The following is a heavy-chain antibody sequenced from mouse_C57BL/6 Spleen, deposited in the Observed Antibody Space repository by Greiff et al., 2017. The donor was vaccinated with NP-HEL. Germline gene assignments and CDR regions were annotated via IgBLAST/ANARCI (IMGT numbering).Heavy chain of an antibody. D-gene: IGHD2-5*01. Sequence: DVKLQESGAELVRPGASVKLSCTASGFNIKDYYMHWVKQRPEQGLEWIGRIDPEDGDTEYAPKFQGKATMTADTSSNTAYLQLSSLTSEDTAVYYCTTCDYSNYENAMDYWGQGTSVTVSS. CDR1: GFNIKDYY. V-gene: IGHV14-1*01. J-gene: IGHJ4*01. CDR2: IDPEDGDT. CDR3: TTCDYSNYENAMDY.